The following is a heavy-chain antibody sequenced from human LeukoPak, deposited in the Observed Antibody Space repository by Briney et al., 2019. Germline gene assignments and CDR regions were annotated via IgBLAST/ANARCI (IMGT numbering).Heavy chain of an antibody. V-gene: IGHV4-39*02. Sequence: SETLSLTCTVSGGSISSSSYYWGWIRQPPGKGLEWIGSIYYSGSTYYNPSLKSRATISVDTSKNQFSLKLSSVTAADTAVHYCARDHSSSWYPFDYWGQGTLVTVSS. CDR2: IYYSGST. CDR3: ARDHSSSWYPFDY. J-gene: IGHJ4*02. D-gene: IGHD6-13*01. CDR1: GGSISSSSYY.